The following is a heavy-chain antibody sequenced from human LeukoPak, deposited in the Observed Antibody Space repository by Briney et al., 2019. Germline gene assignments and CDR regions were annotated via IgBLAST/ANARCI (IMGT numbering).Heavy chain of an antibody. Sequence: SETLSLTCAVSGGSISSSNWWSWVRQPPGKGLEWIGEIYHSGSTNYNPSLKSRVTISVDKSKNQFSLKLSSVTAADTAVYFCAKDQGTGYSYAINWFDPWGQGTLVTVSS. CDR3: AKDQGTGYSYAINWFDP. CDR1: GGSISSSNW. CDR2: IYHSGST. J-gene: IGHJ5*02. V-gene: IGHV4-4*02. D-gene: IGHD5-18*01.